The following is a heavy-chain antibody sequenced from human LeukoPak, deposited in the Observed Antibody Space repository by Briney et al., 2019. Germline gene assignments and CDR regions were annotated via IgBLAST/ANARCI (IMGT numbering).Heavy chain of an antibody. CDR1: GFTFSSYA. J-gene: IGHJ4*02. Sequence: AGGSLRLSCAASGFTFSSYAMHWVRQAPGKGLEWVAVISYDGSNKYYADSVKGRFTISRDNSKNTLYLQMNSLRAEDTAVYYCARGVYSYGSLYFDYWGQGTLVTVSS. CDR2: ISYDGSNK. CDR3: ARGVYSYGSLYFDY. V-gene: IGHV3-30*04. D-gene: IGHD5-18*01.